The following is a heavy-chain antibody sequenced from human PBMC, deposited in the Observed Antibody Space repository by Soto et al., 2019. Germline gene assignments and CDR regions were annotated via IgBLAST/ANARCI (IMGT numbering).Heavy chain of an antibody. Sequence: SETLSLACTVSGGSISSHYWSWIRQPPGRGLEWIGYVYYNGNTNYNPSLKSRLTMSADTSKNQVSLKLRSVTAADTAVYFCARGLLGAYFFDYWGQGALVTVSS. V-gene: IGHV4-59*11. J-gene: IGHJ4*02. CDR1: GGSISSHY. CDR3: ARGLLGAYFFDY. CDR2: VYYNGNT. D-gene: IGHD1-26*01.